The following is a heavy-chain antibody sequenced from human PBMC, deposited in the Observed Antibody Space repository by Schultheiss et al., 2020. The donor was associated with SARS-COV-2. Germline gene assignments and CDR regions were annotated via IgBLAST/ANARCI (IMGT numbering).Heavy chain of an antibody. J-gene: IGHJ5*02. V-gene: IGHV4-34*09. CDR1: GGSFSGYY. CDR2: INHSGST. Sequence: SETLSLTCAVYGGSFSGYYWSWIRQPPGKGLEWIGEINHSGSTNYNPSLKSRVTISVDTSKNQFSLKLSSVTAADTAVYYCASRKGTKGGGNWFDPWGQGTLVTVSS. CDR3: ASRKGTKGGGNWFDP. D-gene: IGHD2-8*01.